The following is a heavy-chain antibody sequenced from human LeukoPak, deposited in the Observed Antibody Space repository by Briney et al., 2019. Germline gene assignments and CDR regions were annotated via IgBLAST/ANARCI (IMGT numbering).Heavy chain of an antibody. Sequence: PGESLKISGKGSGYSFTSYWIGWVRQMPGKGLEWMGIIYPGDSDTRYSPSFQGQVTISADKSISTDYLQWSSLKASDTAMYYCARLPIVVVPAASLGGYYYYYYMDVWGKGTTVTVSS. D-gene: IGHD2-2*01. CDR3: ARLPIVVVPAASLGGYYYYYYMDV. CDR1: GYSFTSYW. V-gene: IGHV5-51*01. CDR2: IYPGDSDT. J-gene: IGHJ6*03.